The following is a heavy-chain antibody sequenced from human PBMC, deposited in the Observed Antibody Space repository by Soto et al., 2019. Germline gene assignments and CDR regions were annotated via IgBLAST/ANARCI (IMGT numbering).Heavy chain of an antibody. Sequence: QVQLVQSGAEVKKPGSSVKVSCKASGGTFSSYAISWVRQAPGQGLEWMGGIIPIFGTANYAQKFQGRVTITADESTSTAYMGLSSLRSEDTAVYYCARVSDYFGSGSYYRGYYYYGMDVWGQGTTVTVSS. V-gene: IGHV1-69*01. CDR3: ARVSDYFGSGSYYRGYYYYGMDV. CDR1: GGTFSSYA. CDR2: IIPIFGTA. D-gene: IGHD3-10*01. J-gene: IGHJ6*02.